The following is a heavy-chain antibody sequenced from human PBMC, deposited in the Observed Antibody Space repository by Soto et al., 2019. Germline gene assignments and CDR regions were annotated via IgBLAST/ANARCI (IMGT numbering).Heavy chain of an antibody. CDR2: INPSGGST. V-gene: IGHV1-46*01. CDR1: GYTFTSYY. D-gene: IGHD2-21*02. Sequence: ASVNVSCKASGYTFTSYYMHWVRQAPGQGLEWMGIINPSGGSTSYAQKFQGRVTMTRDTSTSTVYMELSSLRSEDTAVYYCARDSIPLTVVTQSIGYWGQGTLVTVSS. CDR3: ARDSIPLTVVTQSIGY. J-gene: IGHJ4*02.